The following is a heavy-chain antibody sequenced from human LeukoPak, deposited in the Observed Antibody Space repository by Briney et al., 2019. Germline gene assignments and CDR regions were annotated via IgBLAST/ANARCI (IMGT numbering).Heavy chain of an antibody. CDR3: AKQGFGC. V-gene: IGHV3-30*02. J-gene: IGHJ4*02. CDR1: GFTFRSHG. CDR2: IWYDGSNK. Sequence: GGSLRLSCAASGFTFRSHGMHWVRQAPGKGLEWVAFIWYDGSNKYYTDSVKGRFTISRDNSKNTLFLQMNSLRAEDTAVYYCAKQGFGCWGQGTLVTVSS.